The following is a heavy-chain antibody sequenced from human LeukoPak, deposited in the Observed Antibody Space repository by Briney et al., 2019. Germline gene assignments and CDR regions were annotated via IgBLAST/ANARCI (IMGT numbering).Heavy chain of an antibody. CDR1: GFTFSSYW. CDR3: ASITIFSSDDY. CDR2: IKQDGSEK. Sequence: PGGSLRLSCAASGFTFSSYWMSWVRQAPGKGLEWVANIKQDGSEKYYVDSVKGRFTISRDNAKNSLFLQMNSLRAEDTAVYYCASITIFSSDDYWGQGTLVTVSS. V-gene: IGHV3-7*01. J-gene: IGHJ4*02. D-gene: IGHD3-9*01.